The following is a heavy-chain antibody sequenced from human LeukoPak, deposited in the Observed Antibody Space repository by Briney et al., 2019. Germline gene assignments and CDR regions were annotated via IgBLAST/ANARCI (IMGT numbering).Heavy chain of an antibody. CDR2: IYYSGST. V-gene: IGHV4-39*01. CDR1: GGSIGSSSYY. J-gene: IGHJ4*02. CDR3: ARLGYCSSTSCYPIDY. Sequence: SETLSLTCTVSGGSIGSSSYYWGWIRQPPGKGLEWIGSIYYSGSTYYNPSLKSRVTISVDTSKNQFSLKLSSVTAADTAVYYCARLGYCSSTSCYPIDYWGQGTLVTVSS. D-gene: IGHD2-2*03.